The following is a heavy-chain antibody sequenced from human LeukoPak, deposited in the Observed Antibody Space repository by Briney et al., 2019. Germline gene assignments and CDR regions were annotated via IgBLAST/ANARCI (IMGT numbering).Heavy chain of an antibody. J-gene: IGHJ4*02. D-gene: IGHD3-10*01. CDR2: IIPILGIA. V-gene: IGHV1-69*04. Sequence: ASVKVSCKASGGTFSSYPISWVRQAPGQGLEWMGRIIPILGIANYAQKLQGRVTITADKSTSTAYMELSSLRSEDTAVYYCARVELLWFGELSKITDYWGQGTLVTVSS. CDR3: ARVELLWFGELSKITDY. CDR1: GGTFSSYP.